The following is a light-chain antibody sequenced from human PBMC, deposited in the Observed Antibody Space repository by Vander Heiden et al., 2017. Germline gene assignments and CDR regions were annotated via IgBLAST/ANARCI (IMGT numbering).Light chain of an antibody. J-gene: IGKJ1*01. CDR3: QQLNSYPRT. CDR1: KDINNY. V-gene: IGKV1-9*01. Sequence: AALRSASVRDRVTSTCLASKDINNYLAWYQQKPGKAPKLLIYAASTRQCGVPARFSGSGSGTEFTLTISSLQAEDVAVYYCQQLNSYPRTFGQGTKVEIK. CDR2: AAS.